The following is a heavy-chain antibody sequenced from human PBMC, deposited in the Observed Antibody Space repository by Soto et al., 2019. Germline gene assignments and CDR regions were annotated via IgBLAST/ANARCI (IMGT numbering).Heavy chain of an antibody. CDR3: ARDPHYDFWSGYYDH. D-gene: IGHD3-3*01. V-gene: IGHV3-48*04. J-gene: IGHJ4*02. CDR2: ISSSSSNI. CDR1: GFTFSSYS. Sequence: GGSLRLSCAASGFTFSSYSMNWVRQAPGKGLEWVSYISSSSSNIYYADSVKGRFTISRDNAKNSLYLQMNSLRAEDTAGDYYARDPHYDFWSGYYDHWGQGTLVTVSS.